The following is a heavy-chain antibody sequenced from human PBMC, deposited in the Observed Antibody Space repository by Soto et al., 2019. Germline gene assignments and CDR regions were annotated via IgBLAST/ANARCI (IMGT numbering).Heavy chain of an antibody. CDR3: VKDLSRVALNCPPD. Sequence: EVQLLESGGGVVQPGKSLRLSCAASGFMYRTYTMHWVRQAPGKGLEWVSGISGDGGNTHYADSVKGRFTISRDNSKNTLYLQMDSLRAEDTAVYYCVKDLSRVALNCPPDWGQGTLVTVSS. D-gene: IGHD2-21*01. CDR2: ISGDGGNT. J-gene: IGHJ4*02. V-gene: IGHV3-23*01. CDR1: GFMYRTYT.